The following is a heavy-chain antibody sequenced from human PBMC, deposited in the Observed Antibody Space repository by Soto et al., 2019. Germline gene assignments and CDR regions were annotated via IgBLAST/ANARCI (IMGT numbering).Heavy chain of an antibody. CDR1: GFTLSSYA. J-gene: IGHJ4*02. V-gene: IGHV3-23*01. CDR2: ISGSGGST. Sequence: GGSLRLSCAASGFTLSSYAMSWVRQAPGKGLEWVSAISGSGGSTYYADSVKGRFTISRDNSKNTLYLQMNSLRAEDTAVYYCAKHAAFLVHAGWVYWGQGTLVTVSS. CDR3: AKHAAFLVHAGWVY. D-gene: IGHD2-21*02.